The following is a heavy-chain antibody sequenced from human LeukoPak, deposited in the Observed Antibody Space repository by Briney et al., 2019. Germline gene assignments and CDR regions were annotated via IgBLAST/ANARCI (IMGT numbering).Heavy chain of an antibody. J-gene: IGHJ4*02. CDR1: GYSISIAYF. V-gene: IGHV4-38-2*01. CDR2: IFRGGST. D-gene: IGHD3-3*01. Sequence: SETLSLTCAVSGYSISIAYFWGWSRQPPGKGLEWIGRIFRGGSTSYNPSLNSRLTMSMDTSKNQFSLQLTSVTAADTAVYYCARYDSRGSGSTQLEYWGQGILVTISS. CDR3: ARYDSRGSGSTQLEY.